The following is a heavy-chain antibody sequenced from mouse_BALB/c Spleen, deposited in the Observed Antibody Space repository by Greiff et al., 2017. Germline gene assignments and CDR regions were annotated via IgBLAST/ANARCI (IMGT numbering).Heavy chain of an antibody. Sequence: VKLQESGAELMKPGASVKLSCKATGFTFSSYCIEWVKQRPGHGLEWIGGILPGSGSTNYNEKFKGKATFTAKTSSNTANMQLSSLTSEDSDVYYWEDGDYKYDLAYWGQGTPVTVSS. V-gene: IGHV1-9*01. CDR3: EDGDYKYDLAY. D-gene: IGHD2-14*01. J-gene: IGHJ3*01. CDR1: GFTFSSYC. CDR2: ILPGSGST.